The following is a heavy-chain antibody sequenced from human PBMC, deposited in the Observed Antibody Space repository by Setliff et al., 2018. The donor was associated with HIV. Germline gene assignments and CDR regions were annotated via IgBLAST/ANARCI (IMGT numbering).Heavy chain of an antibody. CDR1: GYSFTNYG. V-gene: IGHV1-69*13. CDR3: ANPHDGGAFDV. CDR2: VIPSFATA. J-gene: IGHJ3*01. Sequence: SVKVSCKASGYSFTNYGISWVRQAPGQGLEWIGGVIPSFATANYAQKFQGRITITADELTSTVYMDLNSLKSEDSAVYYCANPHDGGAFDVWGQGTAVTVSS. D-gene: IGHD1-1*01.